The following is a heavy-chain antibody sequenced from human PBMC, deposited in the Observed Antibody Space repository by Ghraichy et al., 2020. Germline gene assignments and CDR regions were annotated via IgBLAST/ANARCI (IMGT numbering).Heavy chain of an antibody. J-gene: IGHJ5*02. CDR3: AKDRVGATRYNWFDP. CDR2: ITDTGDST. Sequence: GGSLRLSCAASGFSFSSYAMSWVRQAPGKGLEWVSAITDTGDSTFYADSVKGRFAISRDNSKNTLFLQMNWLRVEDTAMYYCAKDRVGATRYNWFDPWGQGTLVTVSS. D-gene: IGHD1-26*01. V-gene: IGHV3-23*01. CDR1: GFSFSSYA.